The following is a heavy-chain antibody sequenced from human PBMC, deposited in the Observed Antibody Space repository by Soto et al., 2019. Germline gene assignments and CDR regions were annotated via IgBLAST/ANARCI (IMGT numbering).Heavy chain of an antibody. CDR2: INHSGST. CDR3: ARRHIVVVTAFDY. CDR1: GGSFRGYY. D-gene: IGHD2-21*02. Sequence: SDTLYITCAVYGGSFRGYYWSWIRQPPGKGLEWIGEINHSGSTNYNPSLKSRVTVSVDTSKNQFSLKLSSVTAADTAVYYCARRHIVVVTAFDYWGQGTLVTVSS. V-gene: IGHV4-34*01. J-gene: IGHJ4*02.